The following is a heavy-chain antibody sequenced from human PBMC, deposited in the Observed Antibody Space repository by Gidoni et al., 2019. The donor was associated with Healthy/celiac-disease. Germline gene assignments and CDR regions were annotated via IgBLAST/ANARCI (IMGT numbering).Heavy chain of an antibody. V-gene: IGHV4-61*02. J-gene: IGHJ6*02. Sequence: QVQLQESGPGLVKPSQTLSLPCTVSGGSISSGSYYWSWIRQPAGKGLEWIGRIYTSGSTNYNPALKRRVTISVDTSKNQFSLKLSAVTAADTAGYYCATGGYDFWSGSLGMDVWGQGTTVTVSS. D-gene: IGHD3-3*01. CDR3: ATGGYDFWSGSLGMDV. CDR1: GGSISSGSYY. CDR2: IYTSGST.